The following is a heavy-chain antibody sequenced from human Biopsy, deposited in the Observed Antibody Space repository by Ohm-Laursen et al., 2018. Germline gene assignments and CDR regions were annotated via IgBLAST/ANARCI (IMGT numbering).Heavy chain of an antibody. V-gene: IGHV3-23*01. Sequence: SLRLSCAASGFTFSSFAMSWVRQAPGKGLVWVSGISDSGGSTHYADSVKGRFSISRDTSKNTLDLQMNSLRAEDTAVYYCAKDVFGGFSGSTDYYAYYFDSWGQGTLVTVSS. CDR3: AKDVFGGFSGSTDYYAYYFDS. CDR2: ISDSGGST. D-gene: IGHD3-10*02. CDR1: GFTFSSFA. J-gene: IGHJ4*02.